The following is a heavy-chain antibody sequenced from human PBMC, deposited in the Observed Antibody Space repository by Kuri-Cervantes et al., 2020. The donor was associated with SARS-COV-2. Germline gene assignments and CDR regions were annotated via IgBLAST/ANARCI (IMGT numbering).Heavy chain of an antibody. V-gene: IGHV4-39*01. J-gene: IGHJ5*02. Sequence: GSLRLSCTVSGVSISSSSYYWGWIRQPPGKGLEWIGSIYYSGSTYYNPSHKRRVTITVNTYKNQFSLKLSSVTAATTAEYYCARAPELAKNRGKSWGQGTMVTVSS. D-gene: IGHD3-10*01. CDR1: GVSISSSSYY. CDR3: ARAPELAKNRGKS. CDR2: IYYSGST.